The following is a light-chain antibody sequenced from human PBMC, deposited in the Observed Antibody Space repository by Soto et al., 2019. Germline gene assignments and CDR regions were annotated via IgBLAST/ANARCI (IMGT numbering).Light chain of an antibody. V-gene: IGLV2-14*01. J-gene: IGLJ3*02. CDR3: SSYTSSSTRV. CDR2: EVS. Sequence: HSVLTQPASVSGSSGQSITISCTGTSSDVGGYNYVSWYQQHPGKAPKLMIYEVSNRPSGVSNRFSGSKSGNTASLTISGLQAEDEADYYCSSYTSSSTRVFGGGTKLTVL. CDR1: SSDVGGYNY.